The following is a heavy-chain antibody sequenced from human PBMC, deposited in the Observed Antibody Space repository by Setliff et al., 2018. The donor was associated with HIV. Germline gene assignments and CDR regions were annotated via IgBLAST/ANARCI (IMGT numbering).Heavy chain of an antibody. CDR2: ISGSGDSA. CDR1: GFTFSTYA. D-gene: IGHD3-10*01. Sequence: PGGSLRLSCAASGFTFSTYAMTWVRQAPGKGLEWVSSISGSGDSAYYADSVRGRFTISRAFSNNTLYLQMNVLRAEDTALYYCAKDELFYYGSGNFYYWYFDFWGRGSLVTV. J-gene: IGHJ2*01. CDR3: AKDELFYYGSGNFYYWYFDF. V-gene: IGHV3-23*01.